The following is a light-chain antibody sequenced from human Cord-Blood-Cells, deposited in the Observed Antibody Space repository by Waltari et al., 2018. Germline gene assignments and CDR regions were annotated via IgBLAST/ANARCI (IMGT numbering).Light chain of an antibody. CDR3: QSADSSGTYV. V-gene: IGLV3-25*02. CDR2: KGS. J-gene: IGLJ1*01. Sequence: YELTQPPSVSVSPGQTARITCSGDALPKQYAYWYQQKPGQAPGLVIYKGSERPSGIPERFSGSSSGTTVTLTISVVQAEDEADYYCQSADSSGTYVFGTGTKVTVL. CDR1: ALPKQY.